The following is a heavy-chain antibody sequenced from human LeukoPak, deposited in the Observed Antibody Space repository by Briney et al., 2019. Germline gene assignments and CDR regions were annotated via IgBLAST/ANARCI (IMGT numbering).Heavy chain of an antibody. J-gene: IGHJ4*02. CDR1: GDTFTAYY. CDR3: ARDNYDILTGYHDFNY. CDR2: INPNNGGT. Sequence: ASVKVSCKASGDTFTAYYMHWVRQAPGQGLEWMGRINPNNGGTNYAQKFQGRVTMTSDTSISTAYMDLSRLRSDDTAVYYCARDNYDILTGYHDFNYWGQGTLVTVSS. D-gene: IGHD3-9*01. V-gene: IGHV1-2*06.